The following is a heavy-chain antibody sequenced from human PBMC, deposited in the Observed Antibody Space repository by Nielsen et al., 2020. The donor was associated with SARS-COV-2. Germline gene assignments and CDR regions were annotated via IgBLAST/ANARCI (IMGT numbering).Heavy chain of an antibody. Sequence: GESLKISCAASGFTFSSYGMHWVRQVPGKGLEWVAVIWYDGSNKYYADSVKGRFTISRDNSKNTLYLQMNSLRAEDTAVYYCARDCSSTSCYNEGAFDIWGQGTMVTVSS. CDR2: IWYDGSNK. CDR3: ARDCSSTSCYNEGAFDI. V-gene: IGHV3-33*08. D-gene: IGHD2-2*02. J-gene: IGHJ3*02. CDR1: GFTFSSYG.